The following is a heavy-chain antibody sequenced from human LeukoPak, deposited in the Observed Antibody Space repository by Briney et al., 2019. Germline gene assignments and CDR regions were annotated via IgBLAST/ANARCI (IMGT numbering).Heavy chain of an antibody. V-gene: IGHV3-23*01. CDR3: AKDPLLEDPSWFDP. D-gene: IGHD1-1*01. CDR1: GLTFSNYA. CDR2: ISGSGGST. J-gene: IGHJ5*02. Sequence: GGSLRLSCSASGLTFSNYAVSWVRQAPGKGLEWVLAISGSGGSTYYADSVKGRFTISRDNSKNTLYLQMNSLRAEDTAVYYCAKDPLLEDPSWFDPWGQGTLVTVSS.